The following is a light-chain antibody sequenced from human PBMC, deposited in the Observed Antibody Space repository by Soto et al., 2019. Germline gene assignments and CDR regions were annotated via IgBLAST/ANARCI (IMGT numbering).Light chain of an antibody. J-gene: IGKJ5*01. Sequence: DIQMTQSPSSLSASVGDRVTITCRASESIRDYLNWYQQKPGKAPNLLIYAASSLQSGVPPRFSGSGAGTDFTLTISSLQPEDFAIYYCQQTYTTPEITFGQGTRLEIK. CDR1: ESIRDY. V-gene: IGKV1-39*01. CDR2: AAS. CDR3: QQTYTTPEIT.